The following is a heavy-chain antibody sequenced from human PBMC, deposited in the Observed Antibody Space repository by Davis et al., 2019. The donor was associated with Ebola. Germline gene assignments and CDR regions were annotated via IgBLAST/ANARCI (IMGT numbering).Heavy chain of an antibody. CDR3: TRLNPGGSSWVNAFDI. CDR1: GFTFSGSA. V-gene: IGHV3-73*01. J-gene: IGHJ3*02. Sequence: GESLKISCAASGFTFSGSAMHWVRQASGKGLEWVGRIRSKANSYATAYAASVKGRFTISRDDSKNTAYLQMNSLKTEDTAVYYCTRLNPGGSSWVNAFDIWGQGTMVTVSS. D-gene: IGHD6-13*01. CDR2: IRSKANSYAT.